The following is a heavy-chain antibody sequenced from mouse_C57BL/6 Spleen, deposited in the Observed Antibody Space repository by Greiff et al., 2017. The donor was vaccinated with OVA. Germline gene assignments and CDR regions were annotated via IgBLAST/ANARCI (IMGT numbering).Heavy chain of an antibody. CDR3: ARGDYYGSSIYWYFDV. D-gene: IGHD1-1*01. J-gene: IGHJ1*03. CDR1: GYTFTDYN. Sequence: VQLKQSGPELVKPGASVKIPCKASGYTFTDYNMDWVKQSHGKSLEWIGDINPNNGGTIYNQKFKGKATLTVDKSSSTAYMELRSLTSEDTAVYYCARGDYYGSSIYWYFDVWGTGTTVTVSS. CDR2: INPNNGGT. V-gene: IGHV1-18*01.